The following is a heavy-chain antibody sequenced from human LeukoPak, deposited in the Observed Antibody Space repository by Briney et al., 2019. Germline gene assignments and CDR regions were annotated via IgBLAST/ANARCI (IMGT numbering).Heavy chain of an antibody. CDR3: ARDRSAVDLPMITFGGVIVKGAFDI. CDR1: GFTFSTYS. D-gene: IGHD3-16*02. CDR2: ITSSRIYI. J-gene: IGHJ3*02. Sequence: GGSLRLSCAASGFTFSTYSMNWVRQAPGKGLEWVSSITSSRIYIYYADSVKGRFTISRDNAKNSLYLQMNSLRAEDTAVYYCARDRSAVDLPMITFGGVIVKGAFDIWGQGTMVTVSS. V-gene: IGHV3-21*04.